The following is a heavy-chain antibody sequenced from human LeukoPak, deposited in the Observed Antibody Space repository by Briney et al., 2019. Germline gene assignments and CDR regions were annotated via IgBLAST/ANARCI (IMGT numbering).Heavy chain of an antibody. CDR1: GGSISSYY. CDR2: IYYSGST. CDR3: ARMTITMARGAPYYYGMDV. Sequence: PSETLSLTCTVPGGSISSYYWSWIRQPPGKGLEWIGYIYYSGSTNYNPSLKSRVTISVDTSKNQFSLKLSSVTAADTAVYYCARMTITMARGAPYYYGMDVWGQGTTVTVSS. J-gene: IGHJ6*02. V-gene: IGHV4-59*01. D-gene: IGHD3-10*01.